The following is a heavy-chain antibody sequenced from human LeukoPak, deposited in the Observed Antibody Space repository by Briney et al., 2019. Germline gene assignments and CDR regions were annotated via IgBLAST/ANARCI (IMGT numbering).Heavy chain of an antibody. CDR3: AAGVDYYYDSSGYTPIDY. CDR1: GYTFTSYG. CDR2: ISAYNGNT. V-gene: IGHV1-18*01. D-gene: IGHD3-22*01. Sequence: ASVKVSCKASGYTFTSYGISWVRQAPGQGLEWMGWISAYNGNTNYAQKLQGRVTMTTDTSTSTAYMELRSLRSDDTAVYYCAAGVDYYYDSSGYTPIDYWGQGTLVTVSS. J-gene: IGHJ4*02.